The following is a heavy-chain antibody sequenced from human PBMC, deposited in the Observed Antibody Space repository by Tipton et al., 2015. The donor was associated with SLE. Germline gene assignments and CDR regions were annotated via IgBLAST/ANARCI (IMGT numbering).Heavy chain of an antibody. CDR1: GGSFSGYY. J-gene: IGHJ3*02. Sequence: TLSLTCAVYGGSFSGYYWSWIRQPPGKGLEWIGEINHSGSTNYNPSLKSRVTISVDTSKNQFSLKLSSVTAADTAVYYCAESEELEDAFDIWGQGTMVTVSS. CDR2: INHSGST. D-gene: IGHD1-1*01. V-gene: IGHV4-34*01. CDR3: AESEELEDAFDI.